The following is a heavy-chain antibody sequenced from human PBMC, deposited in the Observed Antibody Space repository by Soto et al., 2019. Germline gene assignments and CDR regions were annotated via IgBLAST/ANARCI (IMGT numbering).Heavy chain of an antibody. CDR2: MNPNSGKT. V-gene: IGHV1-8*01. Sequence: GASVKVSCKASGYTFTSYDINWVRQATGQGLEWMGWMNPNSGKTGYAQKFQGRVTMTRNTSISTAYMELSSLRSEDTAVYYCARGGVFFFAAPTNPFDYWGQGTLVTVSS. CDR1: GYTFTSYD. D-gene: IGHD3-10*01. CDR3: ARGGVFFFAAPTNPFDY. J-gene: IGHJ4*02.